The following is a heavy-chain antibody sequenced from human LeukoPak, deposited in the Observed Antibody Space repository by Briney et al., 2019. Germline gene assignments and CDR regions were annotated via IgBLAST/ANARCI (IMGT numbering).Heavy chain of an antibody. CDR1: GFTFSSYA. CDR3: ARGDNSGPDYYYYMDV. CDR2: IRGSGGTT. V-gene: IGHV3-23*01. Sequence: PGGSLRLSCAASGFTFSSYAMSWVRQDPGKGLEWVAAIRGSGGTTYYADSVKGRFTISRDNAKNSLYLQMNSLRAEDTAVYYCARGDNSGPDYYYYMDVWGKGTTVTISS. D-gene: IGHD6-19*01. J-gene: IGHJ6*03.